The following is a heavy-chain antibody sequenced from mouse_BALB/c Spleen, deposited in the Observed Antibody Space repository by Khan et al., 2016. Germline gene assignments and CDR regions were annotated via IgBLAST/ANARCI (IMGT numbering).Heavy chain of an antibody. Sequence: EVELVESGGDLVKPGGSLKLSCAASEFTFSSYGMSWVRQTPDKRLEWVATISSGGSYTYYPDSVKGRFTISRDNAKNTLYLQMSSLKSEDTAMYYCAAITTFAYWGQGTLVTVSA. D-gene: IGHD2-4*01. CDR1: EFTFSSYG. CDR2: ISSGGSYT. CDR3: AAITTFAY. V-gene: IGHV5-6*01. J-gene: IGHJ3*01.